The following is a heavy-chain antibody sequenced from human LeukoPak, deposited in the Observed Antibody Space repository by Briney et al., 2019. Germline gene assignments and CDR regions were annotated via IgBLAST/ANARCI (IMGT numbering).Heavy chain of an antibody. CDR2: MNPNSGNT. CDR1: GYTFASYD. J-gene: IGHJ4*02. D-gene: IGHD3-10*01. Sequence: ASVSVSCKASGYTFASYDINWVRQATGQGLEWMGWMNPNSGNTGYAQKFQGRVTMTRNTSISTAYMELSSLRSEDTAVYYCARGKDYYGSGSYYKNSLSFDYWGQGTLVTVSS. CDR3: ARGKDYYGSGSYYKNSLSFDY. V-gene: IGHV1-8*01.